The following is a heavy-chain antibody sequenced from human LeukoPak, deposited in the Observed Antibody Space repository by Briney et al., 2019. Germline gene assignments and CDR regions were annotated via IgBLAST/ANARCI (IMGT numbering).Heavy chain of an antibody. Sequence: SETPSLTCTVSGGSLSSSSYYWGWIRQPPGTGLEWIGSIYYSGSTYYNPSLKSRVTISVDTSKNQFSLKLSSVTAADTAVYYCARSSEGRYYYDSSGYSYSYYYMDVWGKGTTVTISS. CDR2: IYYSGST. V-gene: IGHV4-39*01. CDR1: GGSLSSSSYY. J-gene: IGHJ6*03. D-gene: IGHD3-22*01. CDR3: ARSSEGRYYYDSSGYSYSYYYMDV.